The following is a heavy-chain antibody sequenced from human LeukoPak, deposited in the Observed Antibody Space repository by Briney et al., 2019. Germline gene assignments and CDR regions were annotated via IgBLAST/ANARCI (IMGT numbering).Heavy chain of an antibody. CDR3: ATVTPSVVVVAATQYFDY. Sequence: GASVKVSCKVSAYTLTELSMHWVRQAPGKGLEWMGGFDPEDGETIYAQKFQGRVTMTEDTSTDTAYMELSSLRSEDTAVYYCATVTPSVVVVAATQYFDYWGQGTLVTVSS. D-gene: IGHD2-15*01. CDR2: FDPEDGET. CDR1: AYTLTELS. V-gene: IGHV1-24*01. J-gene: IGHJ4*02.